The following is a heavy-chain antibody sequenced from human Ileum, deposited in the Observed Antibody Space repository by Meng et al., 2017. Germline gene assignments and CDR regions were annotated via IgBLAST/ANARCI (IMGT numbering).Heavy chain of an antibody. CDR3: ASARYDN. J-gene: IGHJ4*02. Sequence: QVQLQESGPGLVKPLGTLSLTCAVTGGSISNGKWWSWVRQPPGKGLEWIGEINHNGNTNYKPSLKSRVTISVDTSKKKFSLRLTSVTAADTAVYYCASARYDNWGQGTLVTVSS. V-gene: IGHV4-4*03. CDR2: INHNGNT. CDR1: GGSISNGKW.